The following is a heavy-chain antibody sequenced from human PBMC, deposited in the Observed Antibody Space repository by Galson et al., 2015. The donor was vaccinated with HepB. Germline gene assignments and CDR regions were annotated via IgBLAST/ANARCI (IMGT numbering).Heavy chain of an antibody. V-gene: IGHV3-48*01. CDR1: GFTFSSYN. J-gene: IGHJ6*03. CDR3: AREGSVRGDSYMDV. Sequence: SLRLSCAASGFTFSSYNMKWVRQAPGKGLEWVPYISTSSYTIYYADSVKGRFTISRDNAKNSVYLQMNSLRAEDTALYYCAREGSVRGDSYMDVWGNGTTVTVS. D-gene: IGHD3-10*01. CDR2: ISTSSYTI.